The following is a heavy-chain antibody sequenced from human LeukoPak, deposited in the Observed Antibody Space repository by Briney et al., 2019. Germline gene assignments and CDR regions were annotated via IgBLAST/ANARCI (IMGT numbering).Heavy chain of an antibody. V-gene: IGHV4-59*01. CDR1: GGSISSYY. J-gene: IGHJ4*02. CDR3: GVSGGHYGSGRTPFDY. Sequence: SETLSLTCTVSGGSISSYYWSWIRQPPGKGLEWIGYIYYSGSTNYNPSLKSRVTISVDTSKNQFSLKLSSVTAADTAVYYCGVSGGHYGSGRTPFDYWGQGTLVTVSS. CDR2: IYYSGST. D-gene: IGHD3-10*01.